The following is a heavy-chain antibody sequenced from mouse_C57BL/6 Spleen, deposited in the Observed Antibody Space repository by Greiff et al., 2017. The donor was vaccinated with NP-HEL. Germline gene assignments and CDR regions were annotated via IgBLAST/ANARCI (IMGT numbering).Heavy chain of an antibody. CDR1: GYTFTSYW. D-gene: IGHD3-2*02. CDR2: IDPSDSDT. CDR3: ASGAAQAFDY. V-gene: IGHV1-52*01. Sequence: QVQLQQPGAELVRPGSSVKLSCKASGYTFTSYWMHWVKQRPIQGLEWIGNIDPSDSDTHYNQKFKDKATLTVDKSSSTAYMHLSSLTSEDSAVYYCASGAAQAFDYWGQGTTRTVSS. J-gene: IGHJ2*01.